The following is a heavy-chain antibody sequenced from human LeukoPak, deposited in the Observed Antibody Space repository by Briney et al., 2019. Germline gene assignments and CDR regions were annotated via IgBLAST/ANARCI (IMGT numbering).Heavy chain of an antibody. CDR3: ARDHLSYYNVLDY. J-gene: IGHJ4*02. D-gene: IGHD3-10*01. Sequence: HPGGSLRLSCAASGVTFSSYAMHWVRQAPGKGLEWVAVISYDGSNKYYADSVKGRFTISRDNSKNTLYLQMNGLRAEDTAVYYCARDHLSYYNVLDYWGQGTLVTVSS. CDR2: ISYDGSNK. CDR1: GVTFSSYA. V-gene: IGHV3-30*04.